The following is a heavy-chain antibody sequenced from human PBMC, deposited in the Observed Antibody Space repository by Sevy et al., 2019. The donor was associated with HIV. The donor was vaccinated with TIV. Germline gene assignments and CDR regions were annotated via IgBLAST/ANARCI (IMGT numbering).Heavy chain of an antibody. CDR2: ISYDGSNK. CDR3: ARDRVAIHSEYYFDY. D-gene: IGHD3-3*01. J-gene: IGHJ4*02. Sequence: GGSLRLSCAASGFTFSSYAMHWVRQAPGKGLEWVAVISYDGSNKYYADSVKGRFTISRDNSKITLYLQMNSLRAEDTAVYYCARDRVAIHSEYYFDYWGQGTLVTVSS. CDR1: GFTFSSYA. V-gene: IGHV3-30-3*01.